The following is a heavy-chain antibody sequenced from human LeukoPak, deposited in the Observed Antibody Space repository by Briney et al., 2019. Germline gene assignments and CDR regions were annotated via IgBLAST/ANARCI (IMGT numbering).Heavy chain of an antibody. CDR1: GDSVSANGAA. CDR2: THYRSKWYN. CDR3: ARVPYYDFQADAFDI. V-gene: IGHV6-1*01. J-gene: IGHJ3*02. D-gene: IGHD3-3*01. Sequence: SQTLSLTCAISGDSVSANGAAWNWIRQSPSRGLEWLGRTHYRSKWYNDYAVSVKSRITINPDTSKNQFSLQLNSVTPEDTAVYYCARVPYYDFQADAFDIWGQGTMVTVSS.